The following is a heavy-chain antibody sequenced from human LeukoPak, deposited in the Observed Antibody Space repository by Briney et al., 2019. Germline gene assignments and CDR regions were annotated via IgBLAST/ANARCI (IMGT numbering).Heavy chain of an antibody. CDR1: GFAFNIYW. Sequence: GGSLRLSCAASGFAFNIYWMHWVRQVPGKGLVWVSRIHGDGTNPIYADSVKGRFTISRDNAKNTLYLQMNSLRAEDTAVYYCARDTYYAPFDPWGQGTLDTVSS. CDR3: ARDTYYAPFDP. V-gene: IGHV3-74*01. D-gene: IGHD2/OR15-2a*01. CDR2: IHGDGTNP. J-gene: IGHJ5*02.